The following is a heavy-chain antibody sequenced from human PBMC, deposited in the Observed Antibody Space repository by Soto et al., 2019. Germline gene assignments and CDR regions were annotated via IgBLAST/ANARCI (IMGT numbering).Heavy chain of an antibody. D-gene: IGHD3-16*01. CDR3: APLGGPAYRDY. V-gene: IGHV1-2*02. J-gene: IGHJ4*02. CDR1: GYTFTGYY. CDR2: INPNSGGT. Sequence: ASVKVSCKASGYTFTGYYMHWVRQAPGQGLEWMGWINPNSGGTSYAQKFQGRVTMTRDTSISTACMELSRLRSDDTAVYYCAPLGGPAYRDYWGQGTLVTVSS.